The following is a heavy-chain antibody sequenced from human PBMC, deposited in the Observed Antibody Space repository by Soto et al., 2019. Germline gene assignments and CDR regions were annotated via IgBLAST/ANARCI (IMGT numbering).Heavy chain of an antibody. V-gene: IGHV1-45*02. CDR2: IKPFDGNT. Sequence: GASVKVSCKASGYTFTYRYLHWVRQAPGQALEWMGWIKPFDGNTNYAQKFQDRVTITRDRSMSTAYMELSSLRSEDTAMYYCASQGWFGSDKAFDIWGQGTMVTVSS. J-gene: IGHJ3*02. D-gene: IGHD3-10*01. CDR3: ASQGWFGSDKAFDI. CDR1: GYTFTYRY.